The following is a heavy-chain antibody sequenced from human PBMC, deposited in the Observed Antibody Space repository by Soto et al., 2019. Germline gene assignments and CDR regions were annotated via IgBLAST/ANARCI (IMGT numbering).Heavy chain of an antibody. CDR1: GGTFSSYA. CDR3: AGREITMVRGVMVY. V-gene: IGHV1-69*06. Sequence: GASVKVSCKASGGTFSSYAIGWVRQAPGQGLEWMGGIIPIFGTANYAQKFQGRVTITADKSTSTAYMELSSLRSEDTAVYYCAGREITMVRGVMVYWGQGTLVTVSS. D-gene: IGHD3-10*01. CDR2: IIPIFGTA. J-gene: IGHJ4*02.